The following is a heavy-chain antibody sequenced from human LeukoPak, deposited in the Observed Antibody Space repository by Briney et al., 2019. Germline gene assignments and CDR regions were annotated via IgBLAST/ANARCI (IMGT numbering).Heavy chain of an antibody. CDR2: IYYSGRP. V-gene: IGHV4-30-4*08. D-gene: IGHD2-21*02. J-gene: IGHJ3*02. CDR1: GGSISSGDYY. CDR3: ARSMVVTAFDI. Sequence: SETLSLTCTVSGGSISSGDYYWSWLRQPPGKGLEWIGYIYYSGRPYYNPPLKSRVTISVDTSKTQFSLKLSSVTAADTAVYYFARSMVVTAFDIWGEGAMVSVSS.